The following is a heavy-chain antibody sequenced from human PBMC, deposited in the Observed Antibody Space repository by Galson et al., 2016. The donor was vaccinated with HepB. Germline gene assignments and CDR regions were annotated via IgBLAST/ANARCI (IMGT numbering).Heavy chain of an antibody. J-gene: IGHJ4*02. V-gene: IGHV3-23*01. D-gene: IGHD6-13*01. CDR1: GLTFSTYA. CDR2: ISGSGDTT. Sequence: SLRLSCAGTGLTFSTYAMSWVRQAPGKRLEWVSAISGSGDTTYYADSVKGRFSISRDNSKNTLYLQMSSLTAEDTAVYYCAKWSDAAATYWGQGALVTASS. CDR3: AKWSDAAATY.